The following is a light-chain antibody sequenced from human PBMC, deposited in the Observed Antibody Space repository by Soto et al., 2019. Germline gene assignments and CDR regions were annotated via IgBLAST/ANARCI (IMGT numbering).Light chain of an antibody. CDR3: QQRVSWPLT. CDR2: DAS. V-gene: IGKV3-11*01. J-gene: IGKJ4*01. CDR1: QSVRSY. Sequence: EIVLTQAPATLYLSTGERATLSCRASQSVRSYLAWYQQKPGQAPRLLISDASDMAAGIPARFSGSGSGTAFTLTISSLEPEDFAVYYCQQRVSWPLTFGGGT.